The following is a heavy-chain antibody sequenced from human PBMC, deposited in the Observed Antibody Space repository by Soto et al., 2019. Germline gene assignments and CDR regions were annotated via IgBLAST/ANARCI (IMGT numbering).Heavy chain of an antibody. CDR3: AIDNEKEWAAAGPTYYFDY. Sequence: GGSLRLSSAASGFTFSSYGVHWVRQAPGKGLEWVAVIWYDGSNKYYADSVKGRFTISRDNSKNTLYLQMNSLRAEDTAVYYCAIDNEKEWAAAGPTYYFDYWGQGTLVTVSS. D-gene: IGHD6-13*01. CDR1: GFTFSSYG. J-gene: IGHJ4*02. V-gene: IGHV3-33*01. CDR2: IWYDGSNK.